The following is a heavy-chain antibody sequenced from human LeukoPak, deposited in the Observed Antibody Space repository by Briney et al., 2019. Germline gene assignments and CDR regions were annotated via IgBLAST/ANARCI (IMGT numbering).Heavy chain of an antibody. J-gene: IGHJ4*02. CDR1: GFTFSNYG. D-gene: IGHD6-13*01. CDR3: ARSTYSSSSYYFDY. Sequence: PGGSLRLSCAASGFTFSNYGIHWVRQVPGKGLEWVAVIWSDGINKYYVDSVKGRFTISRDNSKNTLYLQMNSLRADDTAVYYCARSTYSSSSYYFDYWGQGSLVTVSS. V-gene: IGHV3-33*01. CDR2: IWSDGINK.